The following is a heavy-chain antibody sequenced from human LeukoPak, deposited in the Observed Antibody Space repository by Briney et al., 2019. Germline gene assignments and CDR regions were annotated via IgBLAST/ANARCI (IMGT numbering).Heavy chain of an antibody. J-gene: IGHJ5*02. CDR3: ARHYYYDSSGYRPNWFDP. CDR1: GGSFSGYY. D-gene: IGHD3-22*01. V-gene: IGHV4-34*01. Sequence: PSETLSLTCAVYGGSFSGYYWSWIRQPPGKGLEWIGEINHSGSTNYNPSLKSRVTISVDTSKNQFSLKLSSVTAADTAVYYCARHYYYDSSGYRPNWFDPWGQGTLVTVSS. CDR2: INHSGST.